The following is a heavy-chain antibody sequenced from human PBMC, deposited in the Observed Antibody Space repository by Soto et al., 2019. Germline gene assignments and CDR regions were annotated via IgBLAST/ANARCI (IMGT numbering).Heavy chain of an antibody. CDR3: ARGHVLRFLEWLLFFDD. CDR1: GYTFTSYA. CDR2: INAGNGNT. J-gene: IGHJ4*02. Sequence: ASVKVSCKASGYTFTSYAMHWVRQAPGQRLEWMGWINAGNGNTKYSQKFQGRVTITRDTSASTAYMELSSLRSEDTAVYYCARGHVLRFLEWLLFFDDWGQGTLVTVSS. V-gene: IGHV1-3*01. D-gene: IGHD3-3*01.